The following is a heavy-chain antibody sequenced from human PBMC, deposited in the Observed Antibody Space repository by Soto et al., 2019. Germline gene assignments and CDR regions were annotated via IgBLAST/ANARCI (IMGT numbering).Heavy chain of an antibody. CDR3: ARGNGYYDSSGYYPYYYGMDV. Sequence: EVQLVESGGGLVQPGGSLRLSCAASGFTFSSDNMNWFRQAPGKGLEWGSYLSSSSSTIYYAETVKRRITNSRDDAKNSLYLQRNTQRDEDTAVYYCARGNGYYDSSGYYPYYYGMDVWGHGTTVTVS. J-gene: IGHJ6*02. V-gene: IGHV3-48*02. CDR2: LSSSSSTI. D-gene: IGHD3-22*01. CDR1: GFTFSSDN.